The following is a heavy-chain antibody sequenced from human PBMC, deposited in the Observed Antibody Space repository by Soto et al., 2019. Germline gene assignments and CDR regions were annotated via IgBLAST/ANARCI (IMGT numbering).Heavy chain of an antibody. J-gene: IGHJ6*03. Sequence: SETMSLTCPVSGGSISSSSYYWGRNRQPPGKGLEWIGSIYYSGSTYYNPSLKSRVTISVDTSKNQFSLKLSSVTAADTAVYYCARGRLEDFWSGYSPGPYYYYMDVWGKGTTVTVSS. CDR1: GGSISSSSYY. CDR3: ARGRLEDFWSGYSPGPYYYYMDV. CDR2: IYYSGST. V-gene: IGHV4-39*01. D-gene: IGHD3-3*01.